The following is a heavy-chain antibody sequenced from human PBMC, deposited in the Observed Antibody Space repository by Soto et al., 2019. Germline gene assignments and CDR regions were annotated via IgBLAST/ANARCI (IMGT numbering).Heavy chain of an antibody. J-gene: IGHJ4*02. CDR1: GLTFSNYW. D-gene: IGHD5-12*01. Sequence: GGSLRLSCEASGLTFSNYWMSWVRQAPGKGLEWVANIKLDGSKKYYADSVRGRFTISRDNAKKSLYLQMSSLRAEDTAVYYCARDGGYSGYDYFDYWGQGTLVTVSS. CDR3: ARDGGYSGYDYFDY. V-gene: IGHV3-7*01. CDR2: IKLDGSKK.